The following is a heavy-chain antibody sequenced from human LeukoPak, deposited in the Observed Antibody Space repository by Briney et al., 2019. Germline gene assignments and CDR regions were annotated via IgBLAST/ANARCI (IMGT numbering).Heavy chain of an antibody. CDR3: ARDGVMDSSSWTDY. J-gene: IGHJ4*02. Sequence: PGGSLRLSCAASGFTFSSYWMGWFRQAPGKGLEWVANIAKDGGGKNYLDSVKGRFTISRDNAKNSLYLQMNSLRAEDTAVYYCARDGVMDSSSWTDYWGQGTLVTVSS. CDR1: GFTFSSYW. D-gene: IGHD6-13*01. CDR2: IAKDGGGK. V-gene: IGHV3-7*01.